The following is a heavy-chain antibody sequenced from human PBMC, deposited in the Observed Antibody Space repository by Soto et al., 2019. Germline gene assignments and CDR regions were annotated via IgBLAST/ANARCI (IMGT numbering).Heavy chain of an antibody. CDR3: ARDIDYDIDY. CDR1: GYIFKNYG. CDR2: IYPKEDRA. V-gene: IGHV1-18*01. Sequence: QVQLVQSEAEVQKPGASVKVSCKTSGYIFKNYGIIWVRQAPGQGLEWLGWIYPKEDRANIAQNFQGRVTLTTDTPTSTAYIELRSLRFDASAVDFCARDIDYDIDYWGQGTLVTVSS. D-gene: IGHD4-17*01. J-gene: IGHJ4*02.